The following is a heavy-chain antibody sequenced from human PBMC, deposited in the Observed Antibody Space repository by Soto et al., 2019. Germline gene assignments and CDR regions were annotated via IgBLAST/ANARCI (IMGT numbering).Heavy chain of an antibody. J-gene: IGHJ6*02. V-gene: IGHV4-30-4*01. CDR3: VRGAAASPERLGMDV. CDR2: TQYSGST. CDR1: GASISSDDYY. D-gene: IGHD6-6*01. Sequence: PSETLSLTCTVSGASISSDDYYWTWIRQPPGKGLEWIGNTQYSGSTYYRPSLKSRVTISLDTPKNQFSLKLNSVTAADTAMYYCVRGAAASPERLGMDVWGPGPTVTVSS.